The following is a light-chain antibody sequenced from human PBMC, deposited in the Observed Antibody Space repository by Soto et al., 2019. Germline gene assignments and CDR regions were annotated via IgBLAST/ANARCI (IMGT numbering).Light chain of an antibody. J-gene: IGKJ2*01. CDR2: RAS. CDR3: QQYNNWPYT. V-gene: IGKV3-15*01. Sequence: EIVMTQSPATLSVSPGGSATLSCRASQHVSSNFAWYRQQPRQAPTLLIYRASTRATGIPARFSGSGSGTEFTLTISSLQSEDFAVYSCQQYNNWPYTFGQGTKLEIK. CDR1: QHVSSN.